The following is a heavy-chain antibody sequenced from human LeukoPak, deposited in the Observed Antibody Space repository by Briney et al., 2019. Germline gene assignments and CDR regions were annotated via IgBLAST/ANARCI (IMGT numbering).Heavy chain of an antibody. CDR2: ISAYNGNT. CDR3: ARDDFWSGYPSPDSGNYYYYYGMDV. Sequence: ASVTVSFKASGYTFTSYGISWVRQAPGQGLEWMGWISAYNGNTNYAQKLQGRVTMTTDTSTSTAYMELRSLRSDDTAVYYCARDDFWSGYPSPDSGNYYYYYGMDVWGQGTTVTVSS. CDR1: GYTFTSYG. J-gene: IGHJ6*02. D-gene: IGHD3-3*01. V-gene: IGHV1-18*01.